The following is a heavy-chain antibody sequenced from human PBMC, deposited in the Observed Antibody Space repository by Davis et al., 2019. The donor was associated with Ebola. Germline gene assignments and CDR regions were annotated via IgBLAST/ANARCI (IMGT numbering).Heavy chain of an antibody. J-gene: IGHJ4*02. Sequence: AASVTVSCKASGFTFTSSAMQWVRQARGHRLEWIGWIVVGSGNTNYAQKFQGRVTMTGDTTTSTVYMELSSLTSDDTAVYYCARDILYGRSWKGPFDYWGQGTLVTVSS. D-gene: IGHD2/OR15-2a*01. V-gene: IGHV1-58*02. CDR2: IVVGSGNT. CDR1: GFTFTSSA. CDR3: ARDILYGRSWKGPFDY.